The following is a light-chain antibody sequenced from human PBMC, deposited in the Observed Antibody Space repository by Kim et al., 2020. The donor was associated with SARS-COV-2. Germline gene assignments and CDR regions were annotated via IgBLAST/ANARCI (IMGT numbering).Light chain of an antibody. CDR3: QQYDILPLT. J-gene: IGKJ4*01. V-gene: IGKV1-33*01. CDR1: QDICIH. CDR2: DAS. Sequence: ESVVDRVTLTCQAGQDICIHLNWYQQKPGKAPMLLIYDASNLETGVPSRFSGSGSGTDFTLTVNSLQPEDIATYYCQQYDILPLTFGGGTKVDIK.